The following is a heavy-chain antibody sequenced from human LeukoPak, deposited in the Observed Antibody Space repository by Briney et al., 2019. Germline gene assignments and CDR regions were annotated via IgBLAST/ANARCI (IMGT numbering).Heavy chain of an antibody. J-gene: IGHJ4*02. V-gene: IGHV3-33*06. Sequence: PGGSLRLSCAASGFTFSSYGMHWVRQAPGKGLEWVAVIWYDGSNKYYADSVKGRLTISRDNSKNTLYLQMNSLRAEDTAVYYCAKDPRWDTNYYFDYWGQGTLVTVSS. CDR2: IWYDGSNK. CDR1: GFTFSSYG. CDR3: AKDPRWDTNYYFDY. D-gene: IGHD1-26*01.